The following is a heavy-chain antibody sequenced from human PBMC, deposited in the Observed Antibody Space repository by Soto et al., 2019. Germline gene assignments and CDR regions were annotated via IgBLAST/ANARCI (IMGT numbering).Heavy chain of an antibody. CDR1: GFTFSSYG. CDR3: AKSVRDGYKTPNDAFDI. CDR2: ISYDGSNK. Sequence: GGSLRLSCAASGFTFSSYGMHWVRQAPGKGLEWVAVISYDGSNKYYADSVKGRFTISRDNSKNTLYLQMNSLRAEDTAVYYCAKSVRDGYKTPNDAFDIWGQGTRVT. D-gene: IGHD5-12*01. J-gene: IGHJ3*02. V-gene: IGHV3-30*18.